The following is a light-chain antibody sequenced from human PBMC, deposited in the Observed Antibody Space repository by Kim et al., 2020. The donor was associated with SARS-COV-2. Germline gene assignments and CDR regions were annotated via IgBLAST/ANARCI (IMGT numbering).Light chain of an antibody. CDR2: GAS. CDR3: QQYAGSPLT. J-gene: IGKJ4*01. CDR1: QSVTSSY. V-gene: IGKV3-20*01. Sequence: ETVLTQSPGTLSLSPGERATLSCRASQSVTSSYLAWYQQKPGQAPRLFIYGASSRATGIPDRFTGSGSGTDFTLTISRLEPEDFAVYFCQQYAGSPLTFGGGTKVDIK.